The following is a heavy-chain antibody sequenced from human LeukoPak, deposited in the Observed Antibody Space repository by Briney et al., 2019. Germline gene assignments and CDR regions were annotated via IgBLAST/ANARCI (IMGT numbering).Heavy chain of an antibody. CDR2: IYSSGST. J-gene: IGHJ3*02. D-gene: IGHD2-2*01. CDR3: ARRPICSTTSCWAFDI. CDR1: GGSISNSSFY. V-gene: IGHV4-39*02. Sequence: SETLSLTCTVSGGSISNSSFYWGWIRQPPGKGLEWIGTIYSSGSTYYHPSLKSPVTISVDTSENHFSLNLSSVTAADTAVYYCARRPICSTTSCWAFDIWGQGTMVTVSS.